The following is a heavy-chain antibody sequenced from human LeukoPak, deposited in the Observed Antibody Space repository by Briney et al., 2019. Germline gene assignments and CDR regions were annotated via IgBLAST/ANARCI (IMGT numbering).Heavy chain of an antibody. Sequence: SETLSLTCAVSGGSISSRNWWTWVRQPPGKGLEWIGEISHSGSTNYNPSLKSRVTISVDTSKNQFSLKLSSVTAADTAVYYCARDHPIEYSSSGAFDIWGQGTMVTVSS. CDR2: ISHSGST. CDR1: GGSISSRNW. CDR3: ARDHPIEYSSSGAFDI. D-gene: IGHD6-6*01. J-gene: IGHJ3*02. V-gene: IGHV4-4*02.